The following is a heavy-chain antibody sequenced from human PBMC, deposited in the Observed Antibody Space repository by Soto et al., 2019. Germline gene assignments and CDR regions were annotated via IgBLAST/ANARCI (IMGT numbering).Heavy chain of an antibody. J-gene: IGHJ4*02. CDR3: ARGWAYYYDSSGYSYFAY. Sequence: PSETLSLTCTVSGGSISSSSYYWGWIRQPPGKGLEWIGSIYYSGSTYYNPSLKSRVTISVDTSKNQFSLKLSSVTAADTAVYYCARGWAYYYDSSGYSYFAYWGQGTLVTVSS. D-gene: IGHD3-22*01. V-gene: IGHV4-39*07. CDR1: GGSISSSSYY. CDR2: IYYSGST.